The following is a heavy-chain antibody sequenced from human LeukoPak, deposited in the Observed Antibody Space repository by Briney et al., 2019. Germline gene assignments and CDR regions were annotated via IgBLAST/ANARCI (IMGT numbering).Heavy chain of an antibody. CDR3: ARDFQSGRAMVKLDV. CDR1: GFTFSSYS. D-gene: IGHD5-18*01. J-gene: IGHJ6*04. V-gene: IGHV3-21*01. Sequence: GGSLRLSCAASGFTFSSYSMNWVRQAPGKGLEWVSSISSSSSYIYYADSVKGRFTISRDNAKNSLYLQMNSLRAEDTAVYYCARDFQSGRAMVKLDVWAKGPRSPSPQ. CDR2: ISSSSSYI.